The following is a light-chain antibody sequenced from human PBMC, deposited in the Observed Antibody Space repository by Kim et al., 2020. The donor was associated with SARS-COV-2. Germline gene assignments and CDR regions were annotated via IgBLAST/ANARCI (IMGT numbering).Light chain of an antibody. CDR2: AAS. CDR3: QQASTFPFI. Sequence: DIQMTQSPSSVSASVGDRVTITCRASQDIRNWLSWYQQRPGKAPKLLIFAASIVQTGVPSRFSGSGSGTEFTLTISSLQPEDFATYYCQQASTFPFIFGPGTKVDIK. V-gene: IGKV1-12*01. CDR1: QDIRNW. J-gene: IGKJ3*01.